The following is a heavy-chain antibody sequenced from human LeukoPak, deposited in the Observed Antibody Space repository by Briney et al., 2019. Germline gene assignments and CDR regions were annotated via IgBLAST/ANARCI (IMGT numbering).Heavy chain of an antibody. V-gene: IGHV3-23*01. Sequence: GGSLRLSCAASGFTFSSYAMSWVRQAPGKGLEWVSAISGSGGSTYYADSVKGRFTISRDNSKNTLYLQMNSLRAEDTAVHYCAKERYYDFWSGYYHWFDPWGQGTLVTVSS. CDR3: AKERYYDFWSGYYHWFDP. J-gene: IGHJ5*02. CDR2: ISGSGGST. CDR1: GFTFSSYA. D-gene: IGHD3-3*01.